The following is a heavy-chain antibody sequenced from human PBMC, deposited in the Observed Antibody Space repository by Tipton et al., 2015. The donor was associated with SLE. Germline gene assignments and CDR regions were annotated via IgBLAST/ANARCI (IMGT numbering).Heavy chain of an antibody. CDR1: GFTFNDYW. V-gene: IGHV3-74*01. CDR2: INVDGNSI. J-gene: IGHJ3*02. Sequence: GSLRLSCVASGFTFNDYWMHWVRQAPGEGLVWVSRINVDGNSISYADSGKGRFTISRDNAKKTVHLQLSNLRDEDTAIYYCTRVSVAGAQALDIWGQGTTVTVSS. D-gene: IGHD3-10*01. CDR3: TRVSVAGAQALDI.